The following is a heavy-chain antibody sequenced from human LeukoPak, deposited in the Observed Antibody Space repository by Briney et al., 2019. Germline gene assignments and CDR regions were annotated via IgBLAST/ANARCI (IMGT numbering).Heavy chain of an antibody. Sequence: SETLSLTCTVSGGSISSSSYYWGWIRQPPGKGLEWIGSIYYSGSTYYNPSLKSRVTISVDTSKNQFSLKLSSVTAADTAVYYCARRAAYYYYMDVWGKGTTGTVSS. CDR2: IYYSGST. D-gene: IGHD2-15*01. J-gene: IGHJ6*03. V-gene: IGHV4-39*01. CDR1: GGSISSSSYY. CDR3: ARRAAYYYYMDV.